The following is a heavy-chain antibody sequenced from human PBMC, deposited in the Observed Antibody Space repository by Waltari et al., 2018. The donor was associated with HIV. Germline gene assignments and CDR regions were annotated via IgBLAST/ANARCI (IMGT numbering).Heavy chain of an antibody. D-gene: IGHD6-25*01. CDR3: ARAETATGSYYYYGMDV. V-gene: IGHV4-38-2*01. Sequence: QVQLQESGPGLVKPSETLSLTCAVSGYSISSGYYWGWIRQPPGKGLEWIGSIYHSGSTYYNPSLKSRVTISVDTSKNQFSLKLSSVTAADTAVYYCARAETATGSYYYYGMDVWGQGTTVTVSS. CDR2: IYHSGST. J-gene: IGHJ6*02. CDR1: GYSISSGYY.